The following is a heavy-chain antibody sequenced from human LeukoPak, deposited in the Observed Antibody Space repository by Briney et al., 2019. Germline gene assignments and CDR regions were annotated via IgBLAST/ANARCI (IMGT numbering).Heavy chain of an antibody. J-gene: IGHJ3*02. D-gene: IGHD3-10*01. CDR3: ARGGSLRFGELLGDI. Sequence: SQTLSLTCTVSGVSISSGDYYWRWIRQPPGKGLEWIGYIYYSGSTYYNPSLKSRVTISVDTSKNQFSLKLSPVTAADTAVYYCARGGSLRFGELLGDIWGQGTMVTVSS. CDR2: IYYSGST. V-gene: IGHV4-30-4*01. CDR1: GVSISSGDYY.